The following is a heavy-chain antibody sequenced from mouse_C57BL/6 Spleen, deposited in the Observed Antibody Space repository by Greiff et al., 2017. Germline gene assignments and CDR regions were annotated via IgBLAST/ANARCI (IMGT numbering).Heavy chain of an antibody. Sequence: QVQLKQSGPELVKPGASVKLSCKASGYTFTSYAINWVKQRPGQGLEWIGWIYPRDGSTKYNEKFKGKATLTVDTASSTAYMELHSLTSEDYAVYICARGYLRYDYWGQGTTLTVSS. D-gene: IGHD2-14*01. J-gene: IGHJ2*01. CDR1: GYTFTSYA. CDR2: IYPRDGST. CDR3: ARGYLRYDY. V-gene: IGHV1-85*01.